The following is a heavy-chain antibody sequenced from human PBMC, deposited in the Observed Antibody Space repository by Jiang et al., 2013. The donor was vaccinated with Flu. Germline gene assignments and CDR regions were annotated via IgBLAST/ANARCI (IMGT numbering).Heavy chain of an antibody. V-gene: IGHV4-4*02. CDR1: GTSVSSSQW. Sequence: FGTSVSSSQWWSWVRQPPGTGLEWIGEIYYNGRTNYNSSLTSRVSMSLDKSKNQVSLRLNSVTAADTAVYYCARTPDYYFGMDVWGQGTTVTVSS. J-gene: IGHJ6*02. CDR2: IYYNGRT. CDR3: ARTPDYYFGMDV.